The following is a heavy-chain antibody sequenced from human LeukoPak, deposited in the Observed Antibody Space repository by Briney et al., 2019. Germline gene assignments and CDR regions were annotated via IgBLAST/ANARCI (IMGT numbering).Heavy chain of an antibody. CDR1: GGSISSYY. CDR3: ARALAAGTRYYYYYMDV. Sequence: SETLSLTCTVSGGSISSYYWSWIRQPPGKGLEWIGFIYYSGSTNYNPSLKSRVTISVHTSKNQFSLKLSSVTAADTAVYYCARALAAGTRYYYYYMDVWGKGTTVTISS. D-gene: IGHD6-13*01. CDR2: IYYSGST. J-gene: IGHJ6*03. V-gene: IGHV4-59*12.